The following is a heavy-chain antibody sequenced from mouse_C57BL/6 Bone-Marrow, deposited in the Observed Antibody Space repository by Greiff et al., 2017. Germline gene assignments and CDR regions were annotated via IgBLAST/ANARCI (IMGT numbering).Heavy chain of an antibody. V-gene: IGHV7-3*01. CDR2: IRNKANGYTT. CDR1: GFTFTDYY. CDR3: ASLNDGYYPYAMDY. D-gene: IGHD2-3*01. Sequence: EVKLVESGGGLVQPGGSLSLSCAASGFTFTDYYMSWVRQPPGKALEWLGFIRNKANGYTTEYSASVKGRFTISRDNSQSILYLQMNALRAEDSATYYCASLNDGYYPYAMDYWGQGTSVTVSS. J-gene: IGHJ4*01.